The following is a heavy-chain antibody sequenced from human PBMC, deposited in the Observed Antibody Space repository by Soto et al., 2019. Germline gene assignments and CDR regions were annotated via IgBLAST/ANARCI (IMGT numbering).Heavy chain of an antibody. D-gene: IGHD6-13*01. CDR1: GFTFSSYA. V-gene: IGHV3-23*01. CDR3: ARRSSSWYFDY. J-gene: IGHJ4*02. CDR2: ISGSGGST. Sequence: EVQLLESGGGLVQAGGSLRLSCAASGFTFSSYAMNWVRQAPGKGLEWVSVISGSGGSTYYADPVKGRFTISRDNSKNTLYLQMNSLRAEDTAVYYCARRSSSWYFDYWGQGTLVTVSS.